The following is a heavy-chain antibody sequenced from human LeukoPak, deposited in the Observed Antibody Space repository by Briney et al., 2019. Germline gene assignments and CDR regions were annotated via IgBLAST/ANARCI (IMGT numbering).Heavy chain of an antibody. V-gene: IGHV3-23*01. CDR3: AKGGYYDILTGYSLDF. Sequence: GGSLRLSCAASGFTFSSYAMSWVRQAPGKGLEWVSAISGSGGSTYYADSVKGRFTISRDTSKNTLYLHMNSLRAGDTAIYYCAKGGYYDILTGYSLDFWGQGTLVTVSS. J-gene: IGHJ4*02. D-gene: IGHD3-9*01. CDR2: ISGSGGST. CDR1: GFTFSSYA.